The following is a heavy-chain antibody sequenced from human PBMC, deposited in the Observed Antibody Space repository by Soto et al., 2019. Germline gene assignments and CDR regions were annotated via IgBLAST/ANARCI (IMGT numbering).Heavy chain of an antibody. CDR1: GFSFSTYS. D-gene: IGHD5-12*01. CDR2: ISSSSGTI. Sequence: HPGGSLRLSCAASGFSFSTYSVNWVRQAPGKGLECVSYISSSSGTIYYADSVKGRFTISRDDAKNSMYLQMNSLRDEDTAVYYCARVEMATMGAFDYWGQGILVTVSS. CDR3: ARVEMATMGAFDY. V-gene: IGHV3-48*02. J-gene: IGHJ4*02.